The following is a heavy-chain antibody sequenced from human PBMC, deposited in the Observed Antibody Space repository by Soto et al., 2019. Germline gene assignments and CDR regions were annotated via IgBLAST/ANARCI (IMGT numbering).Heavy chain of an antibody. CDR3: ASPTTVTTAFYYGMDV. CDR1: GFTFSSYA. V-gene: IGHV3-30-3*01. J-gene: IGHJ6*02. Sequence: QVQLVESGGGVVQPGRSLRLSCAASGFTFSSYAMHWVRQAPGKGLEWVAVISYDGSNKYYADSVKGRFTISRDNSKNTLYLQMTSLRAEDTAVYYWASPTTVTTAFYYGMDVWGQGTTVTVSS. CDR2: ISYDGSNK. D-gene: IGHD4-17*01.